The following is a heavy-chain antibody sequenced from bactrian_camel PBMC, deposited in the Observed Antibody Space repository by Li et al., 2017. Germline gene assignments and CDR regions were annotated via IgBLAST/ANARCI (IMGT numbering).Heavy chain of an antibody. D-gene: IGHD7*01. CDR1: GLAFAPYA. V-gene: IGHV3S44*01. Sequence: VQLVESGGDLVQPGESLRLSCVVSGLAFAPYAWTWARQAPGKGFEWVATINDANHNGLTAYAPFAEGRFTISRDDAKNTLYLQLNNLKTDDTAMYYCVQGGIGASAVKGQGTQVTVS. J-gene: IGHJ4*01. CDR2: INDANHNGLT.